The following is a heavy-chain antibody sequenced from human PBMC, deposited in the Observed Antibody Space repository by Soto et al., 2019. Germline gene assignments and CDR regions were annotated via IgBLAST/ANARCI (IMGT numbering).Heavy chain of an antibody. CDR3: ARTSTLYRSTFLE. D-gene: IGHD6-6*01. CDR1: GGSISSYY. Sequence: SETLSLTCTVSGGSISSYYWSWIRQPPGKGLEWIGYIYYSGSTNYNPSLKSRVTISVATSKNQFSLKLSSVTAADTAVYYCARTSTLYRSTFLEWGKGTKVTVSS. V-gene: IGHV4-59*01. J-gene: IGHJ6*04. CDR2: IYYSGST.